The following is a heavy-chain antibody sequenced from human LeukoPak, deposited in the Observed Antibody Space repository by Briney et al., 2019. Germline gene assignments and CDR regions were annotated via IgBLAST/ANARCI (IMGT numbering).Heavy chain of an antibody. CDR2: IKRDGSEK. D-gene: IGHD3-10*01. V-gene: IGHV3-7*01. Sequence: GGSLRLTCAASGFTFSSYWMTWVRQAPGKGLEWVANIKRDGSEKNHLDSRFIISRDNGKNSLYLQMDSLRAEDTAVYYCARDQMYYYGSGSYYSDYWGQGTLVTVSS. CDR3: ARDQMYYYGSGSYYSDY. J-gene: IGHJ4*02. CDR1: GFTFSSYW.